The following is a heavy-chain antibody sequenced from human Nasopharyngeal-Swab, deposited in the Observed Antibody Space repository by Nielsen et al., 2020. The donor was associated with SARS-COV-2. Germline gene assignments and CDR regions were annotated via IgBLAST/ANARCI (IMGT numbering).Heavy chain of an antibody. Sequence: GGSLRLSCSASGFTFSSYAMHWVRQAPGKGLEYVSAISSNGGSTYYADSVKGRFTISRDNSKNTLYLQMSSLRAEDTAVYYCVKDHRHSSGYYYYGMDVWGQETTVTVSS. CDR1: GFTFSSYA. D-gene: IGHD3-22*01. J-gene: IGHJ6*02. CDR3: VKDHRHSSGYYYYGMDV. V-gene: IGHV3-64D*06. CDR2: ISSNGGST.